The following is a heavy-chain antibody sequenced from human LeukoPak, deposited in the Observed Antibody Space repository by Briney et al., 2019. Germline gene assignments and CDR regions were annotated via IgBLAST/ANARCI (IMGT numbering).Heavy chain of an antibody. D-gene: IGHD6-19*01. CDR2: ISGSGGST. V-gene: IGHV3-23*01. CDR1: GFTFSSYA. CDR3: AKSSSGGWYLLGDAFDI. Sequence: GGSLRLSCAASGFTFSSYAMSWVRQAPGKGLEWVSAISGSGGSTYYADSVKGRFTIPRDNSKNTLYLQMNSLRAEDTAVYYCAKSSSGGWYLLGDAFDIWGQGTMVTVSS. J-gene: IGHJ3*02.